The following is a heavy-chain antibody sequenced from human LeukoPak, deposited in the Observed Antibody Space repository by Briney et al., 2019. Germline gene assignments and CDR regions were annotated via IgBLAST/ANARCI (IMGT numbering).Heavy chain of an antibody. CDR3: ARVGDILTGYPYYFDY. Sequence: ASVKVSCKASGYIFSNYAISWVRQAPGQGLEWMGWISAYNGNTNYAQKFQGRVSMTTDTSTSIAYMELRSLRSDDTAVYYCARVGDILTGYPYYFDYWGQGTLVTVSS. CDR2: ISAYNGNT. CDR1: GYIFSNYA. D-gene: IGHD3-9*01. J-gene: IGHJ4*02. V-gene: IGHV1-18*01.